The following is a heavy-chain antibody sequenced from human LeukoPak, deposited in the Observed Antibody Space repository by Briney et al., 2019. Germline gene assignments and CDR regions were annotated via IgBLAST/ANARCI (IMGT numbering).Heavy chain of an antibody. CDR1: GISLSNYG. CDR3: AKRGVVIRVILVGFHKEAYYFDS. CDR2: ISGSGGST. D-gene: IGHD3-22*01. Sequence: LGGSLRLSCAVSGISLSNYGMSWVRQAPGRGLEWVAGISGSGGSTNYADSVKGRFTISRDNPKNTLYLQMNRLRAEDTAVYFCAKRGVVIRVILVGFHKEAYYFDSWGQGALVTVSS. J-gene: IGHJ4*02. V-gene: IGHV3-23*01.